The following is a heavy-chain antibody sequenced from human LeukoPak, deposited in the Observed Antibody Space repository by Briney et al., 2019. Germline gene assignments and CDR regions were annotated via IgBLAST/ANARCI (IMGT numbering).Heavy chain of an antibody. J-gene: IGHJ3*02. V-gene: IGHV4-39*01. D-gene: IGHD1-26*01. CDR1: GGSISSSSYY. Sequence: SETLSLTCTVSGGSISSSSYYWGWIRQPPGKGLEWIGSIYYSGSTYYNPSLKSRVTISVDTSKNQFSLKLSSVTAAGTAVYYCARRLYRDDAFDIWGQGTMVTVSS. CDR3: ARRLYRDDAFDI. CDR2: IYYSGST.